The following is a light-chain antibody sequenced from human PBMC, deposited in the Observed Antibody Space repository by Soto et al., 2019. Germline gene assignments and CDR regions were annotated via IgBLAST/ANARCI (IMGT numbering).Light chain of an antibody. V-gene: IGLV1-40*01. Sequence: QAVLTQPPSVSGAPGQRVTISCTGSSSNIGAGYDVHWYQQLPGTAPKLLIYNNNQRPSGVPDRFSGSKSGTSVSLAIRGLRSEDEADYYCAAWDDSLNGVVFGGGTKLTVL. CDR2: NNN. CDR1: SSNIGAGYD. CDR3: AAWDDSLNGVV. J-gene: IGLJ3*02.